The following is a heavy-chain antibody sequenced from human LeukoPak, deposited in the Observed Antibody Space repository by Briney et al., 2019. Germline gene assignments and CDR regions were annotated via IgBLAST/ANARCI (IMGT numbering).Heavy chain of an antibody. CDR3: ARQYGSGSYYGGWFDP. CDR1: GYSFTSYW. Sequence: GESLKISCKGSGYSFTSYWIGWVRQMPGKGLEWMGIIYPGDSDTRYSPSFQGQVTISADKSISTAYLQWSSLKASDTAMYYCARQYGSGSYYGGWFDPWGQGTLVTVSS. CDR2: IYPGDSDT. D-gene: IGHD3-10*01. V-gene: IGHV5-51*01. J-gene: IGHJ5*02.